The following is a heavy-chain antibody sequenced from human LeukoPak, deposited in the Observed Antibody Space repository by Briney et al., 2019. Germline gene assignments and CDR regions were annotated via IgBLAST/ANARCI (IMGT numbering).Heavy chain of an antibody. CDR2: IYYSGST. Sequence: SETLSLTCTVSGDSISSSSSYWGWIRQPPGKGLEWIGSIYYSGSTYYNTSLKSRVTISVDTSKNQFSLKLSSVTAADTAVYYCARLSAATLDYWGQGTLVTVSS. CDR1: GDSISSSSSY. V-gene: IGHV4-39*07. J-gene: IGHJ4*02. CDR3: ARLSAATLDY. D-gene: IGHD2-15*01.